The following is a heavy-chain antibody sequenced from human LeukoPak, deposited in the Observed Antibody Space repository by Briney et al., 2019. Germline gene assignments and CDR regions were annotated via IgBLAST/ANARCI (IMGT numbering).Heavy chain of an antibody. CDR2: IYHRGTT. J-gene: IGHJ3*01. CDR1: GGSIGIDDYY. V-gene: IGHV4-30-2*01. CDR3: ARSGSYGFDAFDV. D-gene: IGHD5-18*01. Sequence: SQTLSLTCTVSGGSIGIDDYYWTWIRQPPGKGLEWIGYIYHRGTTYYNPSLESRVTISVDTSKNQFSLKLSSVTAADTAVYYCARSGSYGFDAFDVWGQGTMVTVSS.